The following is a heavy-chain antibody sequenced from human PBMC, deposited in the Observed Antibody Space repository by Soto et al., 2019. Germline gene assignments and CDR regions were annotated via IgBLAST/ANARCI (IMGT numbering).Heavy chain of an antibody. CDR2: VRNKLYSYAT. Sequence: EVQLVDSGGGLVQPGGSLKLSCAASGFTFSAAAMHWVRQASGKGLEWVGVVRNKLYSYATVYAASVKGRITVSRDDSKNMAFLEMNSLKIEDTAVYYCARQGVALELDLWGQGTLVSVSS. CDR1: GFTFSAAA. D-gene: IGHD3-3*01. CDR3: ARQGVALELDL. J-gene: IGHJ1*01. V-gene: IGHV3-73*01.